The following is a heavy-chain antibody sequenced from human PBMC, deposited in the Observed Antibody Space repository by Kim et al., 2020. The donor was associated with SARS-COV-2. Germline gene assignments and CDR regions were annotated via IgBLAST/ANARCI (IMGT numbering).Heavy chain of an antibody. D-gene: IGHD6-13*01. CDR3: AREVFRLAAAGS. CDR1: GFTVSSNY. V-gene: IGHV3-53*01. CDR2: IYSGGST. J-gene: IGHJ4*02. Sequence: GGSLRLSCAASGFTVSSNYMSWVRQAPGKGLEWVSVIYSGGSTYYADSVKGRFTISRDNSKNTLYLQMNSLRAEDTAVYYCAREVFRLAAAGSWGQGTLVTVSS.